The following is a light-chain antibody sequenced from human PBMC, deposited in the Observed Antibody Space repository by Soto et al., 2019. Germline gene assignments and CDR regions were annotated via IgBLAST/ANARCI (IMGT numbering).Light chain of an antibody. Sequence: EIVLTQSPATLSVSPGERATLSCRASQSVNSNYLAWYQPKPGQAPRLLIYGASIRATGIPDRFSGSGSETDFTLTISRLEPEDFALYYCQQYGSSAPITFGQGTRLEIK. J-gene: IGKJ5*01. CDR3: QQYGSSAPIT. V-gene: IGKV3-20*01. CDR1: QSVNSNY. CDR2: GAS.